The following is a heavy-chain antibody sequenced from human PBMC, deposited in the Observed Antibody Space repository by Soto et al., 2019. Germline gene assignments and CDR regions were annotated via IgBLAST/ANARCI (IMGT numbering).Heavy chain of an antibody. Sequence: GASVKVSCKASGGTFSSYAISWVRQAPGQGLEWMGGIIPIFGTANYAQKFQGRVTITADESTSTAYMELSSLRSEDTAVYYCARVREYSYGPDIYYYYGMDVWGQGTTVTVSS. J-gene: IGHJ6*02. CDR1: GGTFSSYA. D-gene: IGHD5-18*01. CDR3: ARVREYSYGPDIYYYYGMDV. V-gene: IGHV1-69*13. CDR2: IIPIFGTA.